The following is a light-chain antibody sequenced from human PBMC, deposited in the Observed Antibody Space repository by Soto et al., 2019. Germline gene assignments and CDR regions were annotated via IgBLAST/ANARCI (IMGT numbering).Light chain of an antibody. V-gene: IGKV1-5*01. CDR2: DAS. Sequence: DVQMTLSPSTLSASVGDRVTITCRASQNIRSRLAWLQQKPGKAPKLLIYDASSLESGVPQRFSGSGSGTEFTLPISSLPTDDFSTYYCQQYHRYWTFGQGT. CDR1: QNIRSR. CDR3: QQYHRYWT. J-gene: IGKJ1*01.